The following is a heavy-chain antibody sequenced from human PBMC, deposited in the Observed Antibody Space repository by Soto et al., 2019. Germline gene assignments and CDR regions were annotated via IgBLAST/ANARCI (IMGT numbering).Heavy chain of an antibody. J-gene: IGHJ4*02. CDR3: ARYRGYGGNYVFDF. Sequence: QVHLVESGGGVVQHGKSLRLSCTASGFIFSTYGMHWVRQAPCNGLEWVATIWYDGNTYYYEDSIKGRFAISRDNSQSTLFLQRNTLRAEDTATYYCARYRGYGGNYVFDFWGMGTLVTVSS. CDR2: IWYDGNTY. CDR1: GFIFSTYG. V-gene: IGHV3-33*01. D-gene: IGHD4-4*01.